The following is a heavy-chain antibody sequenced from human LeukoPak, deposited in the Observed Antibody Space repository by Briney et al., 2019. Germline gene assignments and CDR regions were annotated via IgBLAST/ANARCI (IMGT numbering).Heavy chain of an antibody. V-gene: IGHV3-21*01. CDR2: IISTGTYI. D-gene: IGHD3-22*01. CDR1: GFTFSSFN. J-gene: IGHJ4*02. Sequence: GGSLRLSCAASGFTFSSFNMNWVRQAPGKGLEWVSSIISTGTYIYYADSVKGRFTISRDNAKNSLYLQMNSLRAEDTAVYYCARDLGYGSIGFYHYFAYWGQGTLVTVSS. CDR3: ARDLGYGSIGFYHYFAY.